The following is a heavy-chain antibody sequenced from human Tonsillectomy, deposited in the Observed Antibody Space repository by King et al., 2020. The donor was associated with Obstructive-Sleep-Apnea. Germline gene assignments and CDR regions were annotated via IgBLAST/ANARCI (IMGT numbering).Heavy chain of an antibody. J-gene: IGHJ4*02. D-gene: IGHD3-16*01. V-gene: IGHV3-23*04. Sequence: VQLVESGGGLVQPGGSLRLSCAVSGFIFSKYAMCWVRQAPGKGLVWVSAISGSGDKTYYAGSVKGRFTISRDNSKNILYLQMNSLRADDTGLYYCTKDWGSSEEGIDYWGQGTLVTVSS. CDR1: GFIFSKYA. CDR2: ISGSGDKT. CDR3: TKDWGSSEEGIDY.